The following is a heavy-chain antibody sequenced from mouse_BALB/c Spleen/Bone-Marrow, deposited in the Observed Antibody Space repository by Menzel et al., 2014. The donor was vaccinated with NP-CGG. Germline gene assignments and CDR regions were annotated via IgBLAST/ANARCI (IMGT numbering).Heavy chain of an antibody. D-gene: IGHD2-2*01. J-gene: IGHJ3*01. CDR3: ARDGYDAFAY. V-gene: IGHV1-7*01. CDR1: GYTFTSYW. Sequence: VQLVESGAELAKPGASVKMSCKASGYTFTSYWMHWIKQRPGQGLEWIGYINPSTGYTEYNQTFKGKATLTAVKSSTTAYMQLSSLTSEDSAVYYCARDGYDAFAYWGQGTLVTVSA. CDR2: INPSTGYT.